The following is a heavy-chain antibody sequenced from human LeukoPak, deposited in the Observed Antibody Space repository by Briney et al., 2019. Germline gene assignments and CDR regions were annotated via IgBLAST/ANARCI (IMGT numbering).Heavy chain of an antibody. CDR2: IKRKSDGGTT. J-gene: IGHJ4*02. CDR3: TTELDIRPNHY. CDR1: GLTFSNAW. V-gene: IGHV3-15*01. D-gene: IGHD3-22*01. Sequence: GGSLRLSCAASGLTFSNAWMSWVRQAPGKGLEWVGRIKRKSDGGTTDYAAPVKGRLTISRDDSKNTLYLQMNSLKSEDTAVYYCTTELDIRPNHYWGQGTLVTVSS.